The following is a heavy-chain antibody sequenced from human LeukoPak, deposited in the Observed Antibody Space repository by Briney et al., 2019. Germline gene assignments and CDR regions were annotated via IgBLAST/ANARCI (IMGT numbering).Heavy chain of an antibody. J-gene: IGHJ4*02. Sequence: SETLSLTCTVSGGSISSSSYYWGWIRQPPGKGLEWIGSIYYSGSTSYNPSLKSRITISVDTSKNQFSLKLSSVTAADTAVYYCASRPIVVVTFYYWGQGTLVTVSS. CDR1: GGSISSSSYY. CDR3: ASRPIVVVTFYY. CDR2: IYYSGST. V-gene: IGHV4-39*01. D-gene: IGHD3-22*01.